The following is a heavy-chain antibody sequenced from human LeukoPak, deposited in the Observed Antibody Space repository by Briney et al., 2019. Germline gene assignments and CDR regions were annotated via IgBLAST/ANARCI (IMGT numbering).Heavy chain of an antibody. D-gene: IGHD2-15*01. CDR1: GFTFSSYG. CDR3: AKAFGYCGGGSCYYYYYGMDV. V-gene: IGHV3-30*18. J-gene: IGHJ6*04. CDR2: ISYDGRNI. Sequence: GRSLRLSCAASGFTFSSYGMHWVRQAPGKGLEWVTVISYDGRNIYYADPVKGRFTISRDNSKNTLYLQMNSLRAEDTAVYYCAKAFGYCGGGSCYYYYYGMDVWGKGTTVTVSS.